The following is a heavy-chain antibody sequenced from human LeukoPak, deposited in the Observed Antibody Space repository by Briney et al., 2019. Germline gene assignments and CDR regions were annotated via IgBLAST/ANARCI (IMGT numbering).Heavy chain of an antibody. J-gene: IGHJ5*02. CDR2: IYYSGST. CDR3: ASAYYGSGCPTIGWFGG. D-gene: IGHD3-10*01. CDR1: GGSISSGGYY. Sequence: SETLSLTCTVSGGSISSGGYYWSWIRQHPGKGLEWIGYIYYSGSTYYNPSLKSRVTISVDTSKNQFSLKLSSVTAADTAVYFCASAYYGSGCPTIGWFGGWGQGSLVTVS. V-gene: IGHV4-31*03.